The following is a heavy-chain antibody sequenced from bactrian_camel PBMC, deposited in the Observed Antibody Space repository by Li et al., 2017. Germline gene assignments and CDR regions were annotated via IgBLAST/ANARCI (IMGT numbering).Heavy chain of an antibody. Sequence: VQLVESGGGLVQPGGSLVLSCAASGFTFSTYAMSWVRQAPGKEREGVAAIDRAGSPTYTYSVMGRFTISKDNVQNTLYLQMNDLKPEDTAVYYCAPWFDRRKKERLRWYRWGQGTQVTVS. D-gene: IGHD5*01. J-gene: IGHJ4*01. V-gene: IGHV3S42*01. CDR1: GFTFSTYA. CDR2: IDRAGSP. CDR3: APWFDRRKKERLRWYR.